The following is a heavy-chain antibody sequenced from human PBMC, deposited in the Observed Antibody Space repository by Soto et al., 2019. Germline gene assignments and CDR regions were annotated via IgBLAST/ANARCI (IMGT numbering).Heavy chain of an antibody. Sequence: ASVKVSCKASGYTFTSYDMHWVRQAPGQRLEWMGWINAGNGNTKYSQKFQGRVTINPDTSKNQFSLQLNSVTPEDTAVYYCARVRFEQQMSHFDYWGQGILVTVSS. D-gene: IGHD6-13*01. CDR2: INAGNGNT. CDR1: GYTFTSYD. V-gene: IGHV1-3*01. J-gene: IGHJ4*02. CDR3: ARVRFEQQMSHFDY.